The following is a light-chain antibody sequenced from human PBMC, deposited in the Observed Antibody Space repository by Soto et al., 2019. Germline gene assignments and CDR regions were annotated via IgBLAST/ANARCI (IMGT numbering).Light chain of an antibody. CDR1: SGHSRNA. CDR3: QNWDTGIRV. Sequence: QSVLTQSPSASASLGASVKLTCTLSSGHSRNAIAWHQQQPEKGPRYLMMLNSDGSHIKGDGIPDRFSGASSGAERYLTISSLQSEDEADYYCQNWDTGIRVFGGGTKLTVL. CDR2: LNSDGSH. V-gene: IGLV4-69*01. J-gene: IGLJ2*01.